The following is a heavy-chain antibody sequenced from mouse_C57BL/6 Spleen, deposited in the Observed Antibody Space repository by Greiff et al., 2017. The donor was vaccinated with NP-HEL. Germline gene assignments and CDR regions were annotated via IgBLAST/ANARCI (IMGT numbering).Heavy chain of an antibody. D-gene: IGHD1-1*01. CDR1: GYAFSSSW. CDR3: ANLLLLAY. Sequence: VQVVESGPELVKPGASVKISCKASGYAFSSSWMNWVKQRPGKGLEWIGRIYPGDGDTNYNGKFKGKATLTADKSSSTAYMQLSSLTSEDSAVYFCANLLLLAYWGQGTLVTVSA. CDR2: IYPGDGDT. J-gene: IGHJ3*01. V-gene: IGHV1-82*01.